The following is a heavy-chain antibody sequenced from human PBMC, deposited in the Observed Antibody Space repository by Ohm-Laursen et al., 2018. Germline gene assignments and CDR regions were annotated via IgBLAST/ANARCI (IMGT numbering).Heavy chain of an antibody. D-gene: IGHD6-19*01. V-gene: IGHV4-30-4*02. CDR1: GASISSGGYY. J-gene: IGHJ4*02. CDR2: IYDSGST. CDR3: ARTKSGWIDLVYYFDY. Sequence: SDTLSLTCTVSGASISSGGYYWSWIRQHPGKGLEWIGYIYDSGSTSYNPSLKSRLTISVDTSKNQFSLKLSSVTAADTAVYYCARTKSGWIDLVYYFDYWGQGTLVTVSS.